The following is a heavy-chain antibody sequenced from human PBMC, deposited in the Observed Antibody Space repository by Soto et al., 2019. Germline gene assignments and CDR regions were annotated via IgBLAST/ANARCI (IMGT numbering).Heavy chain of an antibody. D-gene: IGHD5-18*01. CDR2: ISWDGGST. CDR1: GFTYDDYA. CDR3: AKAFPGGYGPIDF. V-gene: IGHV3-43D*04. J-gene: IGHJ4*02. Sequence: EVQLVDSGGAVVQPGGSLRLSCAAFGFTYDDYAMQWVRQVPGKGLEWVSLISWDGGSTHYADSVKGRFTISRDNSKNSLYLQMNSLRIEDTALYYCAKAFPGGYGPIDFWGQGTLVTVSS.